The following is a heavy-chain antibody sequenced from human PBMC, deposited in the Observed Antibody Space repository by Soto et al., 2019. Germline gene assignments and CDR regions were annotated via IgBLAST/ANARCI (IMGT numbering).Heavy chain of an antibody. CDR2: ISAYNGNT. D-gene: IGHD2-2*01. Sequence: VQLVQSGAEVKKPGASVKVSCKASGYTFTSYGISWVRQAPGQGLEWMGWISAYNGNTNYAQKLQGRVTMTTDTSRNTAYMELRSLRSDDTGVYYCARGRAYCISTSCYLPDYWGQGTLGTGSA. CDR3: ARGRAYCISTSCYLPDY. V-gene: IGHV1-18*01. CDR1: GYTFTSYG. J-gene: IGHJ4*02.